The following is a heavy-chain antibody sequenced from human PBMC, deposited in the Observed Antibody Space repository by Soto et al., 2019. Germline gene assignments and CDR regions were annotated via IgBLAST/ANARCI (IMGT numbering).Heavy chain of an antibody. D-gene: IGHD2-2*01. CDR3: ARNVDIVVVPASIRRGDDAFDI. CDR2: MNPNSGNT. V-gene: IGHV1-8*01. Sequence: GASVKVSCKASGYTFTSYDINWVRQATGQGLEWMGWMNPNSGNTGYAQKFQGRVTMTRNTSISTAYMELSSLRSEDTAVYYCARNVDIVVVPASIRRGDDAFDIWGQGTMVTVSS. CDR1: GYTFTSYD. J-gene: IGHJ3*02.